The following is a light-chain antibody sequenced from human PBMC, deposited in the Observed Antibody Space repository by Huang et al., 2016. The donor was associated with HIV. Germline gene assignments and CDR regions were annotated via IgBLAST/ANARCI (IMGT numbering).Light chain of an antibody. CDR3: HQRAGWPL. CDR1: QTSSSY. J-gene: IGKJ4*02. V-gene: IGKV3-11*01. Sequence: EVVLTQSPATLSLSPGERATLSCRASQTSSSYLARYQPKPGQPPRLLIYDTSKRATGIPARVSGSGSGTDFTLTISSLGPEDFAFYYCHQRAGWPLFGGGTKVEIK. CDR2: DTS.